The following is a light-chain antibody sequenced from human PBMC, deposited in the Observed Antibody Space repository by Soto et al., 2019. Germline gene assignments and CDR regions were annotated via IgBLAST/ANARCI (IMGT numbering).Light chain of an antibody. CDR2: EVS. CDR1: QSLLHITGETF. V-gene: IGKV2D-29*02. J-gene: IGKJ5*01. CDR3: MQSTQLPPT. Sequence: VMTQTPLSLSVAPGQPVSISCKSSQSLLHITGETFLFWYLQKPGQSPQLLIYEVSTRVSGVPDRFSGSGSGTDFTLEISRVETDDVGIYYCMQSTQLPPTFGQGTRLEIK.